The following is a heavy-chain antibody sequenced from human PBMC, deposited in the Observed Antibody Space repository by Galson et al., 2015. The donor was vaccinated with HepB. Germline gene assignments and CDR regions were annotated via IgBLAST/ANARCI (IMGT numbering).Heavy chain of an antibody. Sequence: SLRLSCAASGITFSSYAMSWVRQAPGKGLEWVSSISESGGSTYYADSVKGRFTISRDNSKNTVDLQMKSLRAEDTAVYYCAKDKTSVPGPPFDPRGQGTLVIVSS. CDR3: AKDKTSVPGPPFDP. CDR1: GITFSSYA. CDR2: ISESGGST. V-gene: IGHV3-23*01. D-gene: IGHD2-2*01. J-gene: IGHJ5*02.